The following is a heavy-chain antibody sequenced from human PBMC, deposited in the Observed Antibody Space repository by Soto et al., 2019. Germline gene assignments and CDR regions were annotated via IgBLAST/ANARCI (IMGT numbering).Heavy chain of an antibody. D-gene: IGHD3-22*01. J-gene: IGHJ4*02. CDR3: AKDGGRITMIVALADY. Sequence: PGGSLRLSCAASGFTFSNFGMHWVRQAPDKGLEWVSVILHDGAHQYYIDSVKGRFTVSRDNSKNTLYLQMNDLRAEDTAVYYCAKDGGRITMIVALADYWGQGTLVTVSS. CDR1: GFTFSNFG. CDR2: ILHDGAHQ. V-gene: IGHV3-30*18.